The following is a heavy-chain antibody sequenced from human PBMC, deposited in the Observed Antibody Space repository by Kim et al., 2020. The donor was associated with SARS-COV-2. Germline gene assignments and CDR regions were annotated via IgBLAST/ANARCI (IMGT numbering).Heavy chain of an antibody. Sequence: STYSNPSLKSRVPMSIDTSKNQFSLKLTSVTAADTAVYYCARRSMKSLAYWGQGTLVTVSS. CDR2: ST. CDR3: ARRSMKSLAY. D-gene: IGHD3-16*01. V-gene: IGHV4-39*01. J-gene: IGHJ4*02.